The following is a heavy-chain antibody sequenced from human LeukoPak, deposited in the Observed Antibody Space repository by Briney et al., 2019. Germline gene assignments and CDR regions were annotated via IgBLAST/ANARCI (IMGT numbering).Heavy chain of an antibody. J-gene: IGHJ4*02. D-gene: IGHD3-22*01. CDR3: AKDRGRYYDSSGYYWGYYFDS. CDR1: GFTFSTYA. CDR2: ISGSGGST. V-gene: IGHV3-23*01. Sequence: PGGSLRLSCAASGFTFSTYAVNWVRQAQGKGLEWVSRISGSGGSTYYADSVKGRFTISRDNSKNTLYLQMSSLRAEDTAVYYCAKDRGRYYDSSGYYWGYYFDSWGQGILVTVST.